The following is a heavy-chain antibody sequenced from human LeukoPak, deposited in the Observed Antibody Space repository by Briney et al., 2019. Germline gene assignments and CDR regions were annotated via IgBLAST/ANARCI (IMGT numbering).Heavy chain of an antibody. J-gene: IGHJ4*02. Sequence: AETLSLTCTVSGGSISSYYWSWVGQPPGKGLEGMGYIYYSGSPIYYPSLMPRVTIPVNTSKNQFSLKLSSVPAADTAVYYCASLRGDPEYYYDSSGYYQFDYWGQGTLVTVPS. V-gene: IGHV4-59*08. CDR2: IYYSGSP. CDR3: ASLRGDPEYYYDSSGYYQFDY. CDR1: GGSISSYY. D-gene: IGHD3-22*01.